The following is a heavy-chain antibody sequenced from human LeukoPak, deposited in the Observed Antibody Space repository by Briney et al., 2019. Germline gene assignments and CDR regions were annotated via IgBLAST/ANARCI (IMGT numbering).Heavy chain of an antibody. Sequence: PSETLSLTCIVSSDSISSGSYYWSWIRQPPGKGLEWIGYIYYSGSTNYNPSLKSRVTISVDTSKNQFSLKLSSVTAADTAVYYCARDLSYGGPGYFDYWGQGTLVTVSS. CDR1: SDSISSGSYY. D-gene: IGHD5-18*01. CDR2: IYYSGST. J-gene: IGHJ4*02. CDR3: ARDLSYGGPGYFDY. V-gene: IGHV4-61*01.